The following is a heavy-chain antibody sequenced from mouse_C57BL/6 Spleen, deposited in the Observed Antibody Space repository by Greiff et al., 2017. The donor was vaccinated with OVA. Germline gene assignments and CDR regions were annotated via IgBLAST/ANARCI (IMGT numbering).Heavy chain of an antibody. CDR1: GFSFNTYA. D-gene: IGHD1-1*01. Sequence: EVKLVESGGGLVQPKGSLKLSCAASGFSFNTYAMNWVRQAPGKGLEWVARIRSKSNNYATYYADSVKDRFTISRDDSESMLYLQMNNLKTKDTAMYDCVRQGYYGSTHYFDYWGQGTTLTVSS. CDR3: VRQGYYGSTHYFDY. CDR2: IRSKSNNYAT. J-gene: IGHJ2*01. V-gene: IGHV10-1*01.